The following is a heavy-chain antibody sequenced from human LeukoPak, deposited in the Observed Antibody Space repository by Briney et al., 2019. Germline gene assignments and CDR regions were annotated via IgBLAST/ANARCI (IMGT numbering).Heavy chain of an antibody. D-gene: IGHD3-22*01. J-gene: IGHJ3*02. Sequence: SETLSLTCTVSGGSISSYYWSWIRQPPGKGLEWIGYTYYSGSTNYNPSLKSRVTISVDTSKNQFSLKLSSVTAADTAVYYCARRYYYDSSGYYGFHAFDIWGQGTMVTVSS. CDR2: TYYSGST. V-gene: IGHV4-59*01. CDR1: GGSISSYY. CDR3: ARRYYYDSSGYYGFHAFDI.